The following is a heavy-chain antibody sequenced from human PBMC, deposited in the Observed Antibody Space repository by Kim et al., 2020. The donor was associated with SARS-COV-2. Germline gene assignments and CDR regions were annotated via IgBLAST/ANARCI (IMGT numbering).Heavy chain of an antibody. V-gene: IGHV3-53*04. J-gene: IGHJ4*02. CDR1: GFTVSSNY. Sequence: GGSLRLSCAASGFTVSSNYMSWVRQAPGKGLEWVSVIYSGGSTYYADSVKGRFTISRHNSKNTLYLQMNSLRAEDTAVYYCARSYYDILTGYSPFDYWGQGTLVTVSS. CDR3: ARSYYDILTGYSPFDY. D-gene: IGHD3-9*01. CDR2: IYSGGST.